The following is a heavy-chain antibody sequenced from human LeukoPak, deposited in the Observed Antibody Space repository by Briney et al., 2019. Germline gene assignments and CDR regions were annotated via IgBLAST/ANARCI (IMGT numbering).Heavy chain of an antibody. Sequence: GGSLRLSCAASGFTFSNYYMSWIRQAPGKGLEWVSYISSSGSTIYYADSVKGRFTISRDNSKNTLYLQMNSLRAEDTAVYYCAKEEGSYLRDYFDYWGQGTLVTVSS. V-gene: IGHV3-11*04. CDR2: ISSSGSTI. CDR1: GFTFSNYY. D-gene: IGHD1-26*01. CDR3: AKEEGSYLRDYFDY. J-gene: IGHJ4*02.